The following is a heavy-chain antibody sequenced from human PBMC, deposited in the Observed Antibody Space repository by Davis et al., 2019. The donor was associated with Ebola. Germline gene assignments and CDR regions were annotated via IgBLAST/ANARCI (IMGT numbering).Heavy chain of an antibody. CDR3: ARSLDSAGWYFDL. CDR2: IYPGDSDT. D-gene: IGHD3/OR15-3a*01. V-gene: IGHV5-51*01. CDR1: GYTFTDHW. Sequence: GESLKISCKGSGYTFTDHWIAWVRQLPGKGLEWMGIIYPGDSDTRYSPSFQGQVTISADKSISTAYLQWSSLKASDTAMYYCARSLDSAGWYFDLWGRGTLVTVSS. J-gene: IGHJ2*01.